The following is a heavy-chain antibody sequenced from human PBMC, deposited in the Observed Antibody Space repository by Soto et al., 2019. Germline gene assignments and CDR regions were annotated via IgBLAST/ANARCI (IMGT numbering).Heavy chain of an antibody. CDR3: ASSNIAAAGFYYYGMDV. D-gene: IGHD6-13*01. J-gene: IGHJ6*02. CDR1: GGSISSYY. CDR2: IYYSGSP. Sequence: QVQLQESGPGLVKPSETLSLTCTVSGGSISSYYWSWIRQPPGKGLEWIGYIYYSGSPNYNPSLKSRVTISVDTSKNHFSLKLSSVTDADTAVYYCASSNIAAAGFYYYGMDVWGRGTTVTVSS. V-gene: IGHV4-59*01.